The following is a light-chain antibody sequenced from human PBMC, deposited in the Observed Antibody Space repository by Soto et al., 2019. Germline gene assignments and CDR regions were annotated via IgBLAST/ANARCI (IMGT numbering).Light chain of an antibody. Sequence: EIVLTQSPATLSLSPGERATLSCRASQSVRSYLAWYQQKPGQAPRLLIYDASNRATGIPDRFSGSGSGTDFTLTISSLEPEDFAVYYCQQRSNWPITFGQGTRLDI. J-gene: IGKJ5*01. V-gene: IGKV3-11*01. CDR3: QQRSNWPIT. CDR1: QSVRSY. CDR2: DAS.